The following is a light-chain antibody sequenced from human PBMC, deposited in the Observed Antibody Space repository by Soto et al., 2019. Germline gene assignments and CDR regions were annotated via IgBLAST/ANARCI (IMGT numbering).Light chain of an antibody. J-gene: IGKJ1*01. Sequence: DIKMTQSPSSLSTSVGDRVTITCRASQGISNYLAWYQQKPGKGPKLLIYAASTLQSGVPSRFSGSGSGTEFTLTISSLQPDDFATYYCQQYNSWTFGQGTKVDIK. CDR1: QGISNY. CDR2: AAS. V-gene: IGKV1-27*01. CDR3: QQYNSWT.